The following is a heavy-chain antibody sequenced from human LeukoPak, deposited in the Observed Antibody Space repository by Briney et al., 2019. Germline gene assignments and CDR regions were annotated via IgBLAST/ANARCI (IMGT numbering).Heavy chain of an antibody. CDR1: GYTLTSYD. CDR3: ARAAWSPGPELLWFGELLRDYYYYYYMDV. CDR2: MNPKSGNT. J-gene: IGHJ6*03. D-gene: IGHD3-10*01. V-gene: IGHV1-8*01. Sequence: GASVKVSCTASGYTLTSYDINWVRQATGQGLEWMGGMNPKSGNTGYAQKFQGRVTMTRNTPISTAYMELSSLRSEDTDGYYCARAAWSPGPELLWFGELLRDYYYYYYMDVWGKGTTVTISS.